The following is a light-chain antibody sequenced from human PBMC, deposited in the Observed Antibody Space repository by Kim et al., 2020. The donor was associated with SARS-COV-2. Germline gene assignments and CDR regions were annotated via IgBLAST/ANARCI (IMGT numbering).Light chain of an antibody. CDR2: EVI. CDR3: CSYAGSSTFV. V-gene: IGLV2-23*02. Sequence: PGQSITIPCPGTSSDIESYSLVSWYQQHPGKAPKLIIYEVIKRPSGVSHRFSGSKSGNTASLTISGLQAEDEADYYCSYAGSSTFVFGGGTQLTVL. J-gene: IGLJ3*02. CDR1: SSDIESYSL.